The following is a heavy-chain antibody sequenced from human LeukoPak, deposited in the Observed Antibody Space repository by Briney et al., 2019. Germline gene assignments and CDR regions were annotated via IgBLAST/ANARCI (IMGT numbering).Heavy chain of an antibody. J-gene: IGHJ4*02. CDR2: INTYNGKT. Sequence: ASVTVSCKASGYTFTSQGISGVRQAPRQGLEWMGWINTYNGKTNYAQKFQGRVTMTADTSTSTAYLELRSLRSDDTAVYYCASGSGSTPYYFDYWGQGTLVTVSS. CDR3: ASGSGSTPYYFDY. D-gene: IGHD3-3*01. CDR1: GYTFTSQG. V-gene: IGHV1-18*01.